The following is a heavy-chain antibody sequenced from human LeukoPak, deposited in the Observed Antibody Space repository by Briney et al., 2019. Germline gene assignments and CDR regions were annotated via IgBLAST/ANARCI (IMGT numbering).Heavy chain of an antibody. V-gene: IGHV4-4*07. CDR2: IYTSGST. CDR1: GGSISSYY. D-gene: IGHD6-13*01. Sequence: SETLSLTCTVSGGSISSYYWSWIRQPAGKGLEWIGRIYTSGSTNYNPSLKSRVTMSVDTSKNQFSLKLSSVTAADTAVYYCAREPIPDSSSRYYSPPAFDYWGQGTLVTVSS. J-gene: IGHJ4*02. CDR3: AREPIPDSSSRYYSPPAFDY.